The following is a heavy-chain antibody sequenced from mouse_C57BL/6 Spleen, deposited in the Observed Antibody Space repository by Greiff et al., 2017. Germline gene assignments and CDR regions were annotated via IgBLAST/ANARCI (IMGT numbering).Heavy chain of an antibody. D-gene: IGHD1-1*01. CDR3: ARSGGTTVVAPAY. CDR1: GYAFSSSW. CDR2: IYPGDGDT. Sequence: QVQLQQSGPELVKPGASVKISCKASGYAFSSSWMNWVKQRPGKGLEWIGRIYPGDGDTNYNGKFKGKATLTADKSSSTAYMQLSSLTSEDSAVYFCARSGGTTVVAPAYGGQGTLVTVSA. V-gene: IGHV1-82*01. J-gene: IGHJ3*01.